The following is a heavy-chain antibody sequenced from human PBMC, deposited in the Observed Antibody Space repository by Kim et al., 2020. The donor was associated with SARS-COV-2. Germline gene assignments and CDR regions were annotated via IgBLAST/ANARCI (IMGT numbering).Heavy chain of an antibody. Sequence: ASVKVSCKASGYTFTSYGISWVRQAPGQGLEWMGWISAYNGNTNYAQKLQGRVTMTTDTSTSTAYMELRSLRSDDTAVYYCARVLGPRGIGPVDYWGQGTLVTVSS. V-gene: IGHV1-18*01. CDR3: ARVLGPRGIGPVDY. CDR2: ISAYNGNT. CDR1: GYTFTSYG. D-gene: IGHD2-8*02. J-gene: IGHJ4*02.